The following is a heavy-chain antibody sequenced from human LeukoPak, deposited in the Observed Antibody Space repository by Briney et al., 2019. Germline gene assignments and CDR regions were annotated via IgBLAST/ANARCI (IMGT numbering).Heavy chain of an antibody. D-gene: IGHD3-22*01. CDR2: IIPIFGTA. V-gene: IGHV1-69*13. CDR3: ARDPEPLYYYDSSGYYPP. CDR1: GGTFSSYA. J-gene: IGHJ5*02. Sequence: SVKVSCKASGGTFSSYAISWVRQAPGQGLEWMGGIIPIFGTANYAQKFQGRVTITADESTSTAYMELSSLRSDDTAVYYCARDPEPLYYYDSSGYYPPWGQGTLVTVSS.